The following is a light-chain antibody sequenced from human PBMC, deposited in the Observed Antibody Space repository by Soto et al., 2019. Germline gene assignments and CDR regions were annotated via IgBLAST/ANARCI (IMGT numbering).Light chain of an antibody. CDR2: GAS. V-gene: IGKV1-39*01. CDR3: QQSYSSPVT. J-gene: IGKJ1*01. Sequence: DIQMTQSPSTLSASVGDRVTVTCRASQNITTYVNWYQQKPGKAPNLLIYGASNLQSGVPSRFSGSGSGTEFTLTISSLRPEDFATYYCQQSYSSPVTFGQGTKVDIK. CDR1: QNITTY.